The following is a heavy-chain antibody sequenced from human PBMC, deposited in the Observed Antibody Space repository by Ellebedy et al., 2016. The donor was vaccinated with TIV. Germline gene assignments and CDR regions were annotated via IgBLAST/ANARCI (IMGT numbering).Heavy chain of an antibody. CDR3: ARDREGTNALLWFGGTGFDY. D-gene: IGHD3-10*01. Sequence: GESLKISCAASGFTFSSYGMHWVRQAPGKGLEWVAVISYDGSNKYYADSVKGRFTISRDNSKNTLYLQMNSLRAEDTAVYYCARDREGTNALLWFGGTGFDYWGQGTLVTVSS. V-gene: IGHV3-30*03. CDR1: GFTFSSYG. CDR2: ISYDGSNK. J-gene: IGHJ4*02.